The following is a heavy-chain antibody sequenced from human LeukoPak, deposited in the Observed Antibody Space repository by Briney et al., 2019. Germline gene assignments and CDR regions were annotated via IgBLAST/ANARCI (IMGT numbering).Heavy chain of an antibody. CDR3: AICSSTSCYKSPYGYYYYMDV. Sequence: SVKVSCKASGGTFSSYAISWVRQAPGQGLEWMGGIIPIFGTANYAQKFQGRVTITADESTSTAYMELSSLRSEDTAVYYCAICSSTSCYKSPYGYYYYMDVWGKGTTVTVSS. J-gene: IGHJ6*03. D-gene: IGHD2-2*02. V-gene: IGHV1-69*13. CDR2: IIPIFGTA. CDR1: GGTFSSYA.